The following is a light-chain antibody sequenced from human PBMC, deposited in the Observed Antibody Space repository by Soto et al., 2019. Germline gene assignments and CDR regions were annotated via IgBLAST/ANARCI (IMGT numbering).Light chain of an antibody. V-gene: IGKV1-39*01. CDR1: QSISSY. CDR2: GAS. J-gene: IGKJ1*01. CDR3: QQSYITPWT. Sequence: DIQMTQSPSSLSASVGDRVTITCRASQSISSYLNWYQQKPGTAPKLLIYGASSLQSGDPSRFSGSGSGTDFTLTISSLQPEDFATYYCQQSYITPWTFGQGTKVEIK.